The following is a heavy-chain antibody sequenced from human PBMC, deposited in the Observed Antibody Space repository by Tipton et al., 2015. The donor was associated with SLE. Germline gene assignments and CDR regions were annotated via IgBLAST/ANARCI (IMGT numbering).Heavy chain of an antibody. CDR3: ARAPASFLEWLDAFDI. CDR2: IYHSGST. J-gene: IGHJ3*02. CDR1: GGSISRMNW. D-gene: IGHD3-3*02. V-gene: IGHV4-4*02. Sequence: TLSLTCTVSGGSISRMNWWSWVRQPPGKGLEWIGEIYHSGSTHYNPSLKSRVTISLDTSKNQFSLKLSSVTAADTAVYYCARAPASFLEWLDAFDIWGQGTMVTVSS.